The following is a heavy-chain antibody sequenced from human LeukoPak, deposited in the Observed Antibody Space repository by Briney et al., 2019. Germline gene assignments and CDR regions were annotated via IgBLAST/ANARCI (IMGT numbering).Heavy chain of an antibody. CDR1: GFTFSSYS. CDR2: ISSSSSYI. Sequence: GGSLRLSCAASGFTFSSYSMNWVRQAPGKVLEWVSSISSSSSYIYYADSVKGRFTISRDNAKNSLYLQMNSLRAEDAAVYYCARDRASYYYDSSGYYNYWGQGTLVTVSS. CDR3: ARDRASYYYDSSGYYNY. V-gene: IGHV3-21*01. J-gene: IGHJ4*02. D-gene: IGHD3-22*01.